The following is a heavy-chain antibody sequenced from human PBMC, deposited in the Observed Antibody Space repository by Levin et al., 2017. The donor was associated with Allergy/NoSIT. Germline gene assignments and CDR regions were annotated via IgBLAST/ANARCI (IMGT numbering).Heavy chain of an antibody. CDR3: ARALWFRELSLSYYYYMDV. Sequence: KISCKTSGGTFSSYAISWVRQAPGQGLEWMGGIIPIFGTANYAQKFQGRVTITADESTSTAYMELSSLRSEDTAVYYCARALWFRELSLSYYYYMDVWGKGTTVTVSS. D-gene: IGHD3-10*01. J-gene: IGHJ6*03. V-gene: IGHV1-69*01. CDR1: GGTFSSYA. CDR2: IIPIFGTA.